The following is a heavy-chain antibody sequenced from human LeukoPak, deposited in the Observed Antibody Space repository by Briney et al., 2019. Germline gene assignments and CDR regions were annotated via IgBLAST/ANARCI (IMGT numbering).Heavy chain of an antibody. V-gene: IGHV1-24*01. Sequence: ASVKVSCKVSGYTLTELSMHWVRQAPGKGLEWMGGFYPEDGETIYAQKFQGGVTMTEDKSTDTAYMELSSLRSEDTAVYCCATDRFRNWNDRPYFDYWGQGTLVTVSS. CDR3: ATDRFRNWNDRPYFDY. D-gene: IGHD1-1*01. J-gene: IGHJ4*02. CDR1: GYTLTELS. CDR2: FYPEDGET.